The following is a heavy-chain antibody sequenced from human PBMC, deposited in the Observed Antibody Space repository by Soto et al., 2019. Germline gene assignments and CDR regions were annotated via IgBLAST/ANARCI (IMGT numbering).Heavy chain of an antibody. V-gene: IGHV3-53*01. CDR3: ATWHLQEHAYDV. Sequence: GGSLRLSCAVSGLTVSGKKYVAWVRQAPGKGLEWVSGFYDLDGTYYADSLKGRFTTSGDSSRTIVYLQMNGLRPEDTAVYYCATWHLQEHAYDVWGQGTTVIVSS. J-gene: IGHJ3*01. D-gene: IGHD4-4*01. CDR2: FYDLDGT. CDR1: GLTVSGKKY.